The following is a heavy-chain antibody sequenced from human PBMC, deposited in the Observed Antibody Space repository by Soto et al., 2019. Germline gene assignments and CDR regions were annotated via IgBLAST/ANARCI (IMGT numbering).Heavy chain of an antibody. CDR2: VYPGDSDT. D-gene: IGHD7-27*01. V-gene: IGHV5-51*01. Sequence: GESLKISCEGSGYSFSSHWIGWVRQMPGKGLEWMGIVYPGDSDTRYSPSFQGQVTISADKSISTAYLQWSSLKASDTAMYYCARLLGSINYYYGMDVWGQGTTVTVSS. J-gene: IGHJ6*02. CDR1: GYSFSSHW. CDR3: ARLLGSINYYYGMDV.